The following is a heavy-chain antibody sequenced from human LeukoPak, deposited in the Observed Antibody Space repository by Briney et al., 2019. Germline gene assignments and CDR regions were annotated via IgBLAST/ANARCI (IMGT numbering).Heavy chain of an antibody. J-gene: IGHJ4*02. D-gene: IGHD3-10*01. CDR3: AKMSGVVWFGELRLPFDS. CDR1: GFTFSSYA. CDR2: ISYDGSNK. V-gene: IGHV3-30-3*02. Sequence: PGGSLRLSCAASGFTFSSYAMHWVRQAPGKGLERVAVISYDGSNKYYADPVKGRFTISRDNSKNTLYLQMNSLRADDTAVYYCAKMSGVVWFGELRLPFDSWGQGTVVTVSS.